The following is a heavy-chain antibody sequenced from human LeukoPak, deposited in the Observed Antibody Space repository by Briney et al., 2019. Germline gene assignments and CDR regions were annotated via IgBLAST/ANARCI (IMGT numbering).Heavy chain of an antibody. Sequence: GASVKVSCKASGHTFTGYYMHWVRQAPGQGLEWMGWINPNSGGTNYAQKFQGRVTMTRDTSISTAYMELSRLRSDDTAVYYCARIAAAGTHSDYWGQGTLVTVSS. CDR1: GHTFTGYY. V-gene: IGHV1-2*02. CDR2: INPNSGGT. J-gene: IGHJ4*02. CDR3: ARIAAAGTHSDY. D-gene: IGHD6-13*01.